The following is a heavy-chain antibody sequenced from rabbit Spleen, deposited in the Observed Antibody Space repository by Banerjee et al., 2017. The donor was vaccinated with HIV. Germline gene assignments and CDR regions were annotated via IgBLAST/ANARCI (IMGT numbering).Heavy chain of an antibody. J-gene: IGHJ4*01. CDR1: GVSFSDKDV. Sequence: EQLEESGGGLVKPEGSLTLTCKASGVSFSDKDVMCWVRQAPGKGLEWIACINIVTGKTVYASWAKGRFIMSRTSSTTVTLQMTSLTAADTATYFCARGSATMTLVITGYYLSLWGPDTLVTVS. CDR3: ARGSATMTLVITGYYLSL. D-gene: IGHD2-1*01. V-gene: IGHV1S45*01. CDR2: INIVTGKT.